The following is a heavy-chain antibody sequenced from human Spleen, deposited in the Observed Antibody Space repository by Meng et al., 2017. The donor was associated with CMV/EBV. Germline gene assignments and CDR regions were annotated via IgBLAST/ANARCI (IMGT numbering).Heavy chain of an antibody. D-gene: IGHD6-19*01. Sequence: GGSLRLSCAASGFTFSSYAMSWVRQAPGKGLEWVSVIYSGGSSTYYADSVKGRFTISRDNSKNTLYLQMNSLRAEDTAVYYCAVFVVAGTIYYYGMDVWGQGTTVTVSS. CDR1: GFTFSSYA. V-gene: IGHV3-23*03. CDR3: AVFVVAGTIYYYGMDV. CDR2: IYSGGSST. J-gene: IGHJ6*02.